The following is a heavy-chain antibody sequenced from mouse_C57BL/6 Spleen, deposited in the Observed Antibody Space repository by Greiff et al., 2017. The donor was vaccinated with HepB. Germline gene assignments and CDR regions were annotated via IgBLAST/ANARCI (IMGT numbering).Heavy chain of an antibody. D-gene: IGHD1-1*01. CDR3: ARGLGTTVVDFDY. Sequence: QVQLQQSGAELVMPGASVKLSCKASGYTFTSYWMHWVKQRPGQGLEWIGEIDPSDSYTNYNQKFKGKSTLTVDKSSSTAYMQLSSLTSEDSAVYYCARGLGTTVVDFDYWGQGTTLTVSS. J-gene: IGHJ2*01. V-gene: IGHV1-69*01. CDR2: IDPSDSYT. CDR1: GYTFTSYW.